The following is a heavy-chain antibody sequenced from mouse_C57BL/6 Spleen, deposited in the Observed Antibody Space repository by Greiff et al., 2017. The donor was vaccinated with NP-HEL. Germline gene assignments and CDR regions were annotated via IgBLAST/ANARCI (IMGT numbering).Heavy chain of an antibody. J-gene: IGHJ3*01. V-gene: IGHV1-72*01. CDR1: GYTFTSYW. D-gene: IGHD2-4*01. Sequence: VQLQQPGAELVKPGASVTLSCKASGYTFTSYWMHWVKQRPGRGLEWIGRIDPNSGGTTYNEKFKSKATLTVDKPSSTAYMQLSSLTSEDSAVYYCARGDDYAGLFAYWGQGTLVTVSA. CDR3: ARGDDYAGLFAY. CDR2: IDPNSGGT.